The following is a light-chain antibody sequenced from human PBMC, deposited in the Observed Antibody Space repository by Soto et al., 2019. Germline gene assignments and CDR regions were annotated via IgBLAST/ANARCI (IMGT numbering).Light chain of an antibody. J-gene: IGKJ1*01. CDR1: QSVSSY. CDR3: QQRSNWPWT. V-gene: IGKV3-11*01. CDR2: DAS. Sequence: EIVLTQSPATLSLSPGESGTLSCRASQSVSSYLAWYQQKPGQAPRLLIYDASTRATGIPARFSGSGSGTDFTLTISSLEPEDFAAYYCQQRSNWPWTFGQGTKVDIK.